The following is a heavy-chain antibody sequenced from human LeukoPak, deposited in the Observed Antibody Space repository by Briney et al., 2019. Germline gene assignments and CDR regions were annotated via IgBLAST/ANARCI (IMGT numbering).Heavy chain of an antibody. J-gene: IGHJ5*02. Sequence: GSLRLSCAASGFTFSNYNMNWVRQAPGKGLEWVSSISSSSSYIYYADSVKGRFTISRDNAKNSLYLQMNSLRAEDTAVYYCAKSERRVRGVINWFDPWGQGTLVTVSS. CDR2: ISSSSSYI. CDR3: AKSERRVRGVINWFDP. V-gene: IGHV3-21*01. CDR1: GFTFSNYN. D-gene: IGHD3-10*01.